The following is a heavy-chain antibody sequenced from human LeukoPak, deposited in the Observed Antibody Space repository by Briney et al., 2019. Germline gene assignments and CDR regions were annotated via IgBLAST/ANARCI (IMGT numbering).Heavy chain of an antibody. D-gene: IGHD2-2*02. V-gene: IGHV1-18*01. Sequence: GASVKVSCKASGYTFTSYGISWVRQAPGQGLEWMGWISGYNGNTNYAQNLQGRVSMSTDTSTSTAYMELRSLRSDDTAVYYCARNKDTADGSSFDYWGQGTLVTVSS. CDR2: ISGYNGNT. CDR3: ARNKDTADGSSFDY. CDR1: GYTFTSYG. J-gene: IGHJ4*02.